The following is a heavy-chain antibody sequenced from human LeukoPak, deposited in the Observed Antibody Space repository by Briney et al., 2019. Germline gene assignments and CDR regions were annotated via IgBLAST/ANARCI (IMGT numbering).Heavy chain of an antibody. V-gene: IGHV3-23*01. J-gene: IGHJ3*02. Sequence: GGSLRLSCAVSGFAFGSEAMSWVRQSPARGLEWVASISPGGGTTYYADYVKGRFTISRDNSKNSLFVQMNSLRAEDTAVYFCAKVGPSTDFWSGYQNDAFDIWGQGTMVTVSS. D-gene: IGHD3-3*01. CDR2: ISPGGGTT. CDR1: GFAFGSEA. CDR3: AKVGPSTDFWSGYQNDAFDI.